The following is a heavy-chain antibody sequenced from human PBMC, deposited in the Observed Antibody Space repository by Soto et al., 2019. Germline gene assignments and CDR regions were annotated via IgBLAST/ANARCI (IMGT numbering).Heavy chain of an antibody. D-gene: IGHD6-6*01. CDR3: ARYLTSSSSNYYYYGMEV. Sequence: GASVKVSCKASGYTFTSYYMHWVRQAPGQGLEWMGIINPSGGSTSYAQKFQGRVTMTRDTSTSTVYMELSSLRSEDTAVYYCARYLTSSSSNYYYYGMEVWGQGTTGIVS. J-gene: IGHJ6*01. V-gene: IGHV1-46*01. CDR2: INPSGGST. CDR1: GYTFTSYY.